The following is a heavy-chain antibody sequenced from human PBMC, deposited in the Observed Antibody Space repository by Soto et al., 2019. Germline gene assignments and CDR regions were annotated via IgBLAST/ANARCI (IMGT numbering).Heavy chain of an antibody. J-gene: IGHJ4*02. CDR3: ARIRDSRYFYDN. D-gene: IGHD3-22*01. Sequence: SGATLAHPPQPRSLPCTFSVFLLLTRAMCVSWIRQPPGEALEGLALIDLEDDKYYSTSLKTRITISKDTSKNQVVLTITDMDPVDTATYYCARIRDSRYFYDNWGQGALVTVSS. V-gene: IGHV2-70*13. CDR2: IDLEDDK. CDR1: VFLLLTRAMC.